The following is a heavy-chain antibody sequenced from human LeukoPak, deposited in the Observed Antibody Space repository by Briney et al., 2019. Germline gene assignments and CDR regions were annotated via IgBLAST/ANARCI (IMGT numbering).Heavy chain of an antibody. Sequence: GGSLRLSCAASGFTFSSYSMNWVRQAPGKGLEWVSVISGSGGSTFYADSVKGRFTISRDNSENTLYLQMNSLRAEDTAVYYCARRLRWLQLLASDYWGQGTLVTVSS. CDR2: ISGSGGST. CDR3: ARRLRWLQLLASDY. CDR1: GFTFSSYS. J-gene: IGHJ4*02. V-gene: IGHV3-23*01. D-gene: IGHD5-24*01.